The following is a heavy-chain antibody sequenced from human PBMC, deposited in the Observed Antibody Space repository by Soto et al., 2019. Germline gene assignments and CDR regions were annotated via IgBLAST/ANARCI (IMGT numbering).Heavy chain of an antibody. J-gene: IGHJ4*02. CDR1: GFTVSSNY. V-gene: IGHV3-53*01. Sequence: AGGSLRLSCAASGFTVSSNYMSWVRQAPGKGLEWVSVIYSGGSTYYADSVKGRFTISRDNSKNTLYLQMNSLRAEDTAVYYCARRYSSSWYGGPFDYWGQGTLVTVSS. D-gene: IGHD6-13*01. CDR3: ARRYSSSWYGGPFDY. CDR2: IYSGGST.